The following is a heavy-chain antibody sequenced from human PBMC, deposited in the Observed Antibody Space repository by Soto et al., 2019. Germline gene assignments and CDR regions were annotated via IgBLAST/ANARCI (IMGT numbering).Heavy chain of an antibody. CDR2: IYSGGST. V-gene: IGHV3-53*04. CDR1: GFTVSSNY. J-gene: IGHJ6*03. D-gene: IGHD6-19*01. Sequence: GGSLRLSCAASGFTVSSNYMSWVRQAPGKGLEWFSVIYSGGSTYYADSVKGRFTISRHNSKNTLYLQMNSLRAEDTAVYYCATDIRGYSSGWSHPLPYYMDVWGKGTTVTVSS. CDR3: ATDIRGYSSGWSHPLPYYMDV.